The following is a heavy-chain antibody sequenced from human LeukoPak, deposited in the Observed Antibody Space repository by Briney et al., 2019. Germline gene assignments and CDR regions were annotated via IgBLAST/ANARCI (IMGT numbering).Heavy chain of an antibody. J-gene: IGHJ5*02. D-gene: IGHD3-22*01. Sequence: GGSLKLSCAASGFTFSGSAMHWVRQASGNGLEWVGRIRSKANSYATAYAASVKGRFTISRDESKNTAYLQMNSLKTEDTAVYYCTRQAKDDSSGYYSTWGQGTLVTVSS. CDR3: TRQAKDDSSGYYST. V-gene: IGHV3-73*01. CDR1: GFTFSGSA. CDR2: IRSKANSYAT.